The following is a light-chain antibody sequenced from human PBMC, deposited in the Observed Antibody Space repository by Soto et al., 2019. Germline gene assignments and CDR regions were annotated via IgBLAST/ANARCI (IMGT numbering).Light chain of an antibody. V-gene: IGKV3-15*01. CDR2: GAS. J-gene: IGKJ1*01. CDR3: QQYNNWPPWT. Sequence: EFVLTQSPATLSVSPVERATLSCMASQSVSSNLAWYQQKPGQAPRLLIYGASTRATGIPVRFSGSGSGTEFTLTISSLQSEDFAVYYCQQYNNWPPWTFGQGTKVDIK. CDR1: QSVSSN.